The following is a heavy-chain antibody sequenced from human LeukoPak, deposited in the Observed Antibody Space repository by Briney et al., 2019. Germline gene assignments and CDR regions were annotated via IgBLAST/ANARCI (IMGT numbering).Heavy chain of an antibody. D-gene: IGHD5-12*01. CDR2: IQYDGSNK. Sequence: PGGSLRLSCAATGSAFSNYGMHWVRQAPGKGLEWVAFIQYDGSNKFYADSVKGRFTISRDNSKNTLYLQMNSLRAEDAAVYYCAKSSRGYEDLDYWGQGTLVTVSS. CDR3: AKSSRGYEDLDY. CDR1: GSAFSNYG. J-gene: IGHJ4*02. V-gene: IGHV3-30*02.